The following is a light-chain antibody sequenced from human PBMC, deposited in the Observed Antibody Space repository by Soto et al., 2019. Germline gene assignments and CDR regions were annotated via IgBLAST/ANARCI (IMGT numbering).Light chain of an antibody. CDR1: SSNIASNT. CDR3: ASWDDSLNGHV. Sequence: QSVLTHPPSASGTPGQRVTVSCSGSSSNIASNTVNWYQQLPGTAPKLLIYSNDQRPSGVPDRFSASKSGTSASLAISGLQSEDEADYYCASWDDSLNGHVFGTGTKVTVL. J-gene: IGLJ1*01. CDR2: SND. V-gene: IGLV1-44*01.